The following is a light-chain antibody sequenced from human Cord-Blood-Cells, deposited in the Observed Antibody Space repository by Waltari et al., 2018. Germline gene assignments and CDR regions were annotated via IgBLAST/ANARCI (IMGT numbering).Light chain of an antibody. CDR1: VLAKKY. Sequence: SYELTQPSSVSVSPGQTARITCSGDVLAKKYARWFQQKPGQAPVLVIYKDSERPSGIPERFSCSSSGTTVTLTISGAQVEDEADYYCYSAADNNWVFGGGTKLTVL. J-gene: IGLJ3*02. CDR2: KDS. CDR3: YSAADNNWV. V-gene: IGLV3-27*01.